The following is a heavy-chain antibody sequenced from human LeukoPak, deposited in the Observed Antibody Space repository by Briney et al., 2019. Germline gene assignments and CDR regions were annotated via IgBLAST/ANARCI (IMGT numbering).Heavy chain of an antibody. J-gene: IGHJ4*02. Sequence: ASVKVSCKASGYTFTSYDIYWVGQTTGQGLDWMGWMNPNSGDTGYAQKFQGRVTMTRDTSISTAYMELSRLRSDDTAIYYCARGARVVPASIGYWGQGTLVTVSS. CDR1: GYTFTSYD. CDR3: ARGARVVPASIGY. V-gene: IGHV1-8*01. D-gene: IGHD2-2*02. CDR2: MNPNSGDT.